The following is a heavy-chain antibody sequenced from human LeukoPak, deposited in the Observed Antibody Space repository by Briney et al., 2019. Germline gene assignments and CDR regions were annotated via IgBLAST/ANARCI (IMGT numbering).Heavy chain of an antibody. J-gene: IGHJ3*02. CDR3: AKDIPSSGSYYGYAFDI. CDR2: ISWNSGSI. Sequence: QSGGSLRLSCAASGFTVSSNYMSWVRQAPGKGLEWVSGISWNSGSIGYADSVKGRFTISRDNAKNSLYLQMNSLRAEDTALYYCAKDIPSSGSYYGYAFDIWGQGTMVTVSS. V-gene: IGHV3-9*01. D-gene: IGHD1-26*01. CDR1: GFTVSSNY.